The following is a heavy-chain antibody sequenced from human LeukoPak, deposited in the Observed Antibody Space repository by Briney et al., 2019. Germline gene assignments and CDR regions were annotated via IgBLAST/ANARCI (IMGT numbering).Heavy chain of an antibody. CDR3: AREFSGYDFWSGDKYYYYGMDV. CDR2: IRNKVNSYTT. J-gene: IGHJ6*02. Sequence: GGSLRLSCAASRFTFSDHYMDWVRQAPGKGLEWVGRIRNKVNSYTTEYAASVKGRFTISRDDSKNSVYLQMNSLKSEDTAVYYCAREFSGYDFWSGDKYYYYGMDVWGQGTTVTVSS. D-gene: IGHD3-3*01. CDR1: RFTFSDHY. V-gene: IGHV3-72*01.